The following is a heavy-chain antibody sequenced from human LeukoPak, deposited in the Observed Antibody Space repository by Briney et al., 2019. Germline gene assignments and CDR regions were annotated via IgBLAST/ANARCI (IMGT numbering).Heavy chain of an antibody. CDR1: GFTFSNHW. J-gene: IGHJ3*02. CDR2: IKSDGSST. CDR3: ARRGAASDAFDI. V-gene: IGHV3-74*01. D-gene: IGHD3-16*01. Sequence: PGGSLRLFCAASGFTFSNHWMHWVRQAPGKGLVWVSRIKSDGSSTNYADSVKGRFTISRDNAKNTLYLQINSLRAEDTAVYYCARRGAASDAFDIWGQGTMVTVSS.